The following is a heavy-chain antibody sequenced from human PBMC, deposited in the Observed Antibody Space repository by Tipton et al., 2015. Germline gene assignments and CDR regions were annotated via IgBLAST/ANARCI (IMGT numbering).Heavy chain of an antibody. Sequence: TLSLTCTVSIGSINSHIYYWGWIRQPPGKGLEWIGSVFNSGSTYYNPSLKSRVTLSIDTSKNQFSLKLSSVTAADTAVYYCARIYSNYVHDYWGQGTLVTVSS. CDR2: VFNSGST. J-gene: IGHJ4*02. V-gene: IGHV4-39*01. CDR3: ARIYSNYVHDY. CDR1: IGSINSHIYY. D-gene: IGHD4-11*01.